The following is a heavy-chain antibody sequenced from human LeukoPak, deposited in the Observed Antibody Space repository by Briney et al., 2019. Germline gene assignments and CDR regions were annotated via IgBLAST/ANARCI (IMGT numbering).Heavy chain of an antibody. V-gene: IGHV4-34*01. D-gene: IGHD6-13*01. Sequence: SETLSLTCAVYGGSFSGYYWSWIRQPPGKGLEWIGEINHSGSTNYNPSLKSRVTISVDTSKNQFSPKLSSVTAADTAVCYCARGRLAAYFDYWGQGTLVTVSS. J-gene: IGHJ4*02. CDR3: ARGRLAAYFDY. CDR1: GGSFSGYY. CDR2: INHSGST.